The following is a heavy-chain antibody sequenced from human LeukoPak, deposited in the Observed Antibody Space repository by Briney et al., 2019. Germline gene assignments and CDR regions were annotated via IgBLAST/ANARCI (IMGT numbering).Heavy chain of an antibody. CDR3: ARIRNQQQLVSDY. J-gene: IGHJ4*02. CDR2: INHSGST. V-gene: IGHV4-34*01. D-gene: IGHD6-13*01. Sequence: SETLSLTCAVYGGSFSGYYWSWIRQPPVKGLEWIGEINHSGSTNYNPSLKSRVTISVDTSKNQFSLKLSSVTAADTAVYYCARIRNQQQLVSDYWGQGTLVTVSS. CDR1: GGSFSGYY.